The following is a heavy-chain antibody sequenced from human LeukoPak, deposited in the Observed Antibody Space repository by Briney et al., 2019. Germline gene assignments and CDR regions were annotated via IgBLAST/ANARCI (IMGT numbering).Heavy chain of an antibody. CDR1: GGSISSGTYY. CDR3: ARNSCPSGSCYDNRGYFDY. CDR2: IYTSGST. D-gene: IGHD2-15*01. Sequence: SETLSLTCTVSGGSISSGTYYWSWIRQPAGKGLEWIGRIYTSGSTNYDPSLKSRITISVDTSKNQFSLKLSSVTAADTAVYYCARNSCPSGSCYDNRGYFDYWGQGTLVTVSS. V-gene: IGHV4-61*02. J-gene: IGHJ4*02.